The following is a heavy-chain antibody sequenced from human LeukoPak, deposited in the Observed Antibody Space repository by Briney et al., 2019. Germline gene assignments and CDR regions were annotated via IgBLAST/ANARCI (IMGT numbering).Heavy chain of an antibody. J-gene: IGHJ4*02. CDR2: MSYDGKNK. CDR3: ARGEYASSWLLDY. V-gene: IGHV3-30*03. CDR1: GFTFSSYG. Sequence: GSLRLSCAASGFTFSSYGMHWVRQAPGKGLEWVAIMSYDGKNKYYADSVRGRFSISRDNSKSTLYLQMNSLRAEDTAVYHCARGEYASSWLLDYWGQGTLVTVST. D-gene: IGHD3-9*01.